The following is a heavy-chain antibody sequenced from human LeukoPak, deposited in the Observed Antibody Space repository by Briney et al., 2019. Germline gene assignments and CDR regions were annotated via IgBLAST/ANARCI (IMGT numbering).Heavy chain of an antibody. CDR1: GFTFSGYW. J-gene: IGHJ6*03. D-gene: IGHD3-3*01. Sequence: GGSLRLSCPASGFTFSGYWMHWVRQAPGEGLGWVSRINGDGSSTTYADSVKGRFTISRDNAKNSLHLQMNSLRAEDTAVYYCVKGAAGGGGVTNYYYYYIDVWGKGTTVTVSS. V-gene: IGHV3-74*01. CDR3: VKGAAGGGGVTNYYYYYIDV. CDR2: INGDGSST.